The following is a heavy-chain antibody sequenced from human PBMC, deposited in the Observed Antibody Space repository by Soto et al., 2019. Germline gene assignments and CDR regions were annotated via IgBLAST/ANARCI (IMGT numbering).Heavy chain of an antibody. Sequence: GESLKISCKSSGYTFTNYWIGWVRQMPGKGLEWMGIIYPDDSNTRHNPSLKSRVTISLETSRSQFSLRLSSVTAADTAVYYCARLGKYYQSLDPWGPGTLVTVSS. J-gene: IGHJ5*02. D-gene: IGHD2-2*01. CDR3: ARLGKYYQSLDP. CDR2: IYPDDSNT. CDR1: GYTFTNYW. V-gene: IGHV5-51*01.